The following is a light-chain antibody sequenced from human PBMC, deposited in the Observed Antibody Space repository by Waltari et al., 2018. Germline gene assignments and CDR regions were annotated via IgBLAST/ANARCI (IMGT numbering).Light chain of an antibody. CDR3: HQYYSTPFT. J-gene: IGKJ2*01. CDR1: QSVLYSSNNKNQ. CDR2: WAS. Sequence: DIVMTQSPESLAVSLGERATINCKSRQSVLYSSNNKNQLAWYQQKPGQPPKLLLYWASTRESGVPDRFSGSGSETDFTLTISSLQAEDVAVYYCHQYYSTPFTFGQGTKLEIK. V-gene: IGKV4-1*01.